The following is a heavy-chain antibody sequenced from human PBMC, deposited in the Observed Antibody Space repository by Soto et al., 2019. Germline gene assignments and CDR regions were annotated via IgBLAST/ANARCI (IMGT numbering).Heavy chain of an antibody. V-gene: IGHV3-33*01. CDR3: ARSGPSGTTRYYGMDV. J-gene: IGHJ6*02. CDR2: IWYDGSNK. Sequence: QVQLVESGGGVVQPGRSLRLSCAASGFTFSSYGMHWVRQAPGKGLEWVAVIWYDGSNKYYVDSVKGRFTISRDNSKNTLYLQMNSLRAEDTAVYYCARSGPSGTTRYYGMDVWGQGTTVTVSS. D-gene: IGHD1-26*01. CDR1: GFTFSSYG.